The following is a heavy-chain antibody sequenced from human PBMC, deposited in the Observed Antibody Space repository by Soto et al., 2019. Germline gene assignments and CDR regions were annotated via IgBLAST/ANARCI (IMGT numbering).Heavy chain of an antibody. Sequence: QVQLVESGGGVVQPGRSLRLSCAASGFTFSSFAMHWVRQAPGKGLEWVAVISYDGSNRYYADSVKGRFTISRDNSKNTLYLQMNSLRAEDTAVYYCEAAAATLYWGQGTLVTVSS. CDR2: ISYDGSNR. J-gene: IGHJ4*02. D-gene: IGHD6-13*01. CDR3: EAAAATLY. CDR1: GFTFSSFA. V-gene: IGHV3-30-3*01.